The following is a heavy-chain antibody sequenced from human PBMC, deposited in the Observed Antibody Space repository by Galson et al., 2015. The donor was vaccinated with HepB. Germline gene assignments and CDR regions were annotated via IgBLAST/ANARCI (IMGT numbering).Heavy chain of an antibody. V-gene: IGHV3-33*08. Sequence: SLRLSCAASGFSFSDAWMSWVRQAPGKGLEWVAVIWYDGSNKYYADSVKGRFTISRDNSKNTLYLQMNSLRAEDTAVYYCARASSIAAPGPDYWGQGTLVTVSS. CDR3: ARASSIAAPGPDY. D-gene: IGHD6-6*01. CDR2: IWYDGSNK. CDR1: GFSFSDAW. J-gene: IGHJ4*02.